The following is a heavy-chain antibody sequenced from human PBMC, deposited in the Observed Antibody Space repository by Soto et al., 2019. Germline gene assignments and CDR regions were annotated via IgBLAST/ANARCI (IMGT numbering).Heavy chain of an antibody. CDR2: IYYSGST. CDR1: GGSISSYY. Sequence: SETLSLTCTVSGGSISSYYWSWIRQPPGKGLEWIGSIYYSGSTYYNPSLKSRVTISVDTSKNQFSLKLSSVTAADTAVYYCARRLAYCGGDCWDYYYGMDVWGQGTTVTVSS. D-gene: IGHD2-21*02. V-gene: IGHV4-59*05. CDR3: ARRLAYCGGDCWDYYYGMDV. J-gene: IGHJ6*02.